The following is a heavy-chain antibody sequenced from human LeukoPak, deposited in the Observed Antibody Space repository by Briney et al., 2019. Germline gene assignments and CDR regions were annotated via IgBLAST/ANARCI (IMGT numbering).Heavy chain of an antibody. CDR2: ISSSRNFI. Sequence: GGSLRLSCAVSGFTFSSYTMNWVRQAPGKGLEWVSSISSSRNFIYYADSVKGRFTISRDNAKNSLYLQMNSLRAEDTAVYYCARENDYGGYWGQGTLVTVSS. V-gene: IGHV3-21*01. J-gene: IGHJ4*01. CDR1: GFTFSSYT. CDR3: ARENDYGGY.